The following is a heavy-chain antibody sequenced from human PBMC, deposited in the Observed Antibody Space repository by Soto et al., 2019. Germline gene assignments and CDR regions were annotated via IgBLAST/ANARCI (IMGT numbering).Heavy chain of an antibody. Sequence: PSETLSLTCTVSGGSISSSSYYWGWIRQPPGKGLEWIGSIYYSGSTYYNPSLKSRVTISVDTSKNQFSLKLSSVTAADTAVYYCARHPPTGDYGSDWFDPWGQGTLVTVSS. CDR3: ARHPPTGDYGSDWFDP. CDR1: GGSISSSSYY. D-gene: IGHD4-17*01. J-gene: IGHJ5*02. V-gene: IGHV4-39*01. CDR2: IYYSGST.